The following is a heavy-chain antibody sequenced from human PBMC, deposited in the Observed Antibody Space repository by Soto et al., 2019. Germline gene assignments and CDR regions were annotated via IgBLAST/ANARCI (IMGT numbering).Heavy chain of an antibody. Sequence: TSETLCLTCTVAGGSISSYYCSWIRQPPRKGLEWIGYIYYSGSTNYNPSLKSRVTISVDTSKNQFSLKLSSVTAADTAVYYCARDGYCTNGVCYTVFDYWGQGTLVTVSS. CDR2: IYYSGST. CDR1: GGSISSYY. J-gene: IGHJ4*02. D-gene: IGHD2-8*01. CDR3: ARDGYCTNGVCYTVFDY. V-gene: IGHV4-59*12.